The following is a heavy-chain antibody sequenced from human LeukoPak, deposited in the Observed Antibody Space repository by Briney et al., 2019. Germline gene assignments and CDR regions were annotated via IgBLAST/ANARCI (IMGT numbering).Heavy chain of an antibody. CDR2: ISSSGSA. CDR3: ATEPTRTPYYYMDV. J-gene: IGHJ6*03. CDR1: GGSISNYY. Sequence: SETLSLTCTVSGGSISNYYWNWIRQPAGKGLEWIGRISSSGSANYNPSLKSRVTLSVDTSKNQLSLILNSVTAADTAVFYCATEPTRTPYYYMDVWGTGXTVIVSS. V-gene: IGHV4-4*07. D-gene: IGHD1-1*01.